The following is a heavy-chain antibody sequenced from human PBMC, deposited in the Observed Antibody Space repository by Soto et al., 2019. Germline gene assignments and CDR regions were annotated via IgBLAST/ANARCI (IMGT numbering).Heavy chain of an antibody. Sequence: QVQLVQSGAEVKKPGASVKVSCKASGYTFTSYGISWVRQAPGQGLEWMGWISAYNGNTNYAQKLQGRVTMTTDTSTSTAYMELRSLRSDDTAVYYCARDHYDFLSGYSAPYYYYGMDVWGQGTTVTVSS. CDR1: GYTFTSYG. CDR2: ISAYNGNT. J-gene: IGHJ6*02. D-gene: IGHD3-3*01. V-gene: IGHV1-18*01. CDR3: ARDHYDFLSGYSAPYYYYGMDV.